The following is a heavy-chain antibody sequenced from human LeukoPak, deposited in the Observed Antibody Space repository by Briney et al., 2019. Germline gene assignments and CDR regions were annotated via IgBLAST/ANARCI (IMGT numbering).Heavy chain of an antibody. Sequence: ASVKVSCKASGCTLTGYYMHWVRQAPGQGLEWMGWINPNSGGTNYAQKFQGRVTMTRDTSISTAYMELSRLRSDNTAVYYCERGRTTYYYDSSGYSGNWGHGTLVTVSS. CDR2: INPNSGGT. J-gene: IGHJ4*01. CDR1: GCTLTGYY. CDR3: ERGRTTYYYDSSGYSGN. V-gene: IGHV1-2*02. D-gene: IGHD3-22*01.